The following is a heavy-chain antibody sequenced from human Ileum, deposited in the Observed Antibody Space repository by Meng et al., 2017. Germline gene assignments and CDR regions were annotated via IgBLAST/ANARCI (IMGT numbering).Heavy chain of an antibody. CDR3: AFGVCGSNCYYLES. D-gene: IGHD3-22*01. V-gene: IGHV3-30*03. J-gene: IGHJ4*02. Sequence: QVQLVESGGGGVQPGGSLRLSCAASGFTFSSYGMHWVRQAPGKGLEWVALMSFDGSKIFYGDSVKGRFTISRDNSKNTLYLQMNSLRAEDTAVYYCAFGVCGSNCYYLESWGQGTLVTVSS. CDR1: GFTFSSYG. CDR2: MSFDGSKI.